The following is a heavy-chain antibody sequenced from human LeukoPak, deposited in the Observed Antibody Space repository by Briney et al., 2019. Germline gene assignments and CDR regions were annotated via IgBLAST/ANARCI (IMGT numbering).Heavy chain of an antibody. V-gene: IGHV4-59*01. D-gene: IGHD5-18*01. CDR1: GGSTSSYY. Sequence: PSETLFLTCTVSGGSTSSYYWSWIRQPPGKGLEWIGYIYDSGSTIYNPSLRSRVTISVDTSKKQFSLNLSSVTAADTAIYYCARYSYGGYYFDYWGQGTLVTVSS. J-gene: IGHJ4*02. CDR2: IYDSGST. CDR3: ARYSYGGYYFDY.